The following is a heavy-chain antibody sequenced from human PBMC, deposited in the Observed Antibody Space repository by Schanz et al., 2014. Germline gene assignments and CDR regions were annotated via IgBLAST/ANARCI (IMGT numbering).Heavy chain of an antibody. CDR3: AGTYCSSTSCYTGYYYMDV. J-gene: IGHJ6*03. CDR1: GGTFSSYT. V-gene: IGHV1-18*01. CDR2: ISAYNGNT. Sequence: QVQLVQSGAEVKKPGSSVKVSCKASGGTFSSYTISWVRQAPGQGLEWMGWISAYNGNTNYAQKLQGRVTMTTDTSTSTAYMELRSLRSEDTAVYYCAGTYCSSTSCYTGYYYMDVWGKGTTVTVS. D-gene: IGHD2-2*02.